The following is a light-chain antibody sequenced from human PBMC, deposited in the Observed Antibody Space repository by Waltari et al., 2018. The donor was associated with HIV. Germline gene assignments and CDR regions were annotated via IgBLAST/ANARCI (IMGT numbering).Light chain of an antibody. Sequence: QSALTQPPSASGSPGQSVTISCTGTGRDFGVYTYVSWYQQHPGKAPKLMIYEVSKRPSGVPDRFSGSKSGNTASLTVSGLQAEDEADYYCSSYAGNNYYVFGSGTKVTVL. J-gene: IGLJ1*01. CDR3: SSYAGNNYYV. CDR2: EVS. V-gene: IGLV2-8*01. CDR1: GRDFGVYTY.